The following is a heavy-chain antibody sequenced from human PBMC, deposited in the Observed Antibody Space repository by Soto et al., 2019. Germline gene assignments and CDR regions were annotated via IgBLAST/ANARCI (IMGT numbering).Heavy chain of an antibody. J-gene: IGHJ4*02. V-gene: IGHV4-31*03. Sequence: SETLSLTCTVSGGSISSGGYYWSWIRQHPGKGLEWIGYIYYSGSTYYNPSLKSRVTISVDTSKNQFSLKLSSVTAADTAVYYCARKKVGAPFDYWGQGTLVTVS. D-gene: IGHD1-26*01. CDR1: GGSISSGGYY. CDR2: IYYSGST. CDR3: ARKKVGAPFDY.